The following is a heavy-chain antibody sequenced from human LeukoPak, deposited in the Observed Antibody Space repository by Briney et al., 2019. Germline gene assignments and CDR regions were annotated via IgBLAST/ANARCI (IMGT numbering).Heavy chain of an antibody. D-gene: IGHD1-1*01. CDR2: ISANNGDT. J-gene: IGHJ4*02. CDR1: GYTFTSYG. V-gene: IGHV1-18*01. Sequence: ASVKVSCKASGYTFTSYGISWVRQAPGQGLEWMGWISANNGDTDYPPRLQDRVTMTTDTYTSTAYMELRSLRSDDTAMYYCARESHETREDYWGQGTLVTVSS. CDR3: ARESHETREDY.